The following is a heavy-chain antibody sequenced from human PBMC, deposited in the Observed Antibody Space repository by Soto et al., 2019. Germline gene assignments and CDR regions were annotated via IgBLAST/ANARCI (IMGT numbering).Heavy chain of an antibody. D-gene: IGHD3-10*01. J-gene: IGHJ6*03. Sequence: SETPSLTCTVSGGSISSSAYYWGWIRQPPGKGLEWIGSIYYSGSTYYNPSLKSRVTIFVDTSKNQFSLKLSSVTAADTAAYYCARHSSGSWVYYYYMDVWGKGTTVTVSS. CDR3: ARHSSGSWVYYYYMDV. V-gene: IGHV4-39*01. CDR1: GGSISSSAYY. CDR2: IYYSGST.